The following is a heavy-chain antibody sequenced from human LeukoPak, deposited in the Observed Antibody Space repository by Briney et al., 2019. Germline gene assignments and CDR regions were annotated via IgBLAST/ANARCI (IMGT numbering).Heavy chain of an antibody. CDR3: ARLSYDSSGYYPNFDY. Sequence: SETLSLTCTVSGGSISSSSYYWGWIRQPPGKGLEWIGSIYYSGSTYYNPSLKSRVTISVDTSKNQFSLKLSSVTAADTAVYYCARLSYDSSGYYPNFDYWGQGTLVTVSS. J-gene: IGHJ4*02. V-gene: IGHV4-39*01. CDR2: IYYSGST. CDR1: GGSISSSSYY. D-gene: IGHD3-22*01.